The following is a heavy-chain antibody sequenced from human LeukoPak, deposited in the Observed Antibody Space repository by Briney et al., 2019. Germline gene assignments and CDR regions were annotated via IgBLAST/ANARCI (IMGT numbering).Heavy chain of an antibody. CDR3: ARVTPPHYYDSSGGAFDI. J-gene: IGHJ3*02. CDR2: IIPIFGTA. V-gene: IGHV1-69*13. CDR1: GGTFISYA. Sequence: SVKVSCKASGGTFISYAISWVRQAPGQGLEWMGGIIPIFGTANYAQKFQGRVTITADESTSTAYMELSSLRSEDTAVYYCARVTPPHYYDSSGGAFDIWGQGTMVTVSS. D-gene: IGHD3-22*01.